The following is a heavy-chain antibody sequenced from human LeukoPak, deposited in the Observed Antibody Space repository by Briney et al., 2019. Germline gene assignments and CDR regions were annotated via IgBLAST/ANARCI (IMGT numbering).Heavy chain of an antibody. V-gene: IGHV1-69*04. CDR3: ARDLVELRWSLGYYYGMDV. CDR2: IIPILGKA. D-gene: IGHD4-23*01. CDR1: GGIFSNYE. J-gene: IGHJ6*02. Sequence: SVKVSCKASGGIFSNYEISWVRQAPGQGLEWMGRIIPILGKAIYAPKFQGRVTFTADTSTSTAYMELRSLRSDDTAVYYCARDLVELRWSLGYYYGMDVWGQGTTVTVSS.